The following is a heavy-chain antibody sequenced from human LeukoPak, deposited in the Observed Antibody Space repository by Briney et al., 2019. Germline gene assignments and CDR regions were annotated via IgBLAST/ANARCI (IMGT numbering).Heavy chain of an antibody. D-gene: IGHD2-2*03. J-gene: IGHJ4*02. CDR1: GGSISSYY. V-gene: IGHV4-4*07. CDR3: ARGGSLDIVVVPAAMPAATMYCGGDCFDY. CDR2: IYTSGST. Sequence: SETLSLTCTASGGSISSYYWSWIRQPAGKGLEWIGRIYTSGSTNYNPSLKSRVTMSVDTSKNQFSLKLSSVTAADTAVYYCARGGSLDIVVVPAAMPAATMYCGGDCFDYWGQGTLVTVSS.